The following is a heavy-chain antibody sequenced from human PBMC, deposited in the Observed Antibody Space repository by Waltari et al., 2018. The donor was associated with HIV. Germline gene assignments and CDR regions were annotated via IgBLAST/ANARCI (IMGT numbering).Heavy chain of an antibody. D-gene: IGHD3-9*01. V-gene: IGHV1-2*06. CDR3: AREAILLRYFVPGGYYGMDV. Sequence: QVQLVQSGAEVKEPGASVKVSCKASGYTFTGYYMPWVRQAPGQGLEWMGRINPNSGGTNYAQKFQGRVTMTRDTSISTAYMELSRLRSDDTAVYYCAREAILLRYFVPGGYYGMDVWGQGTTVTVSS. J-gene: IGHJ6*02. CDR1: GYTFTGYY. CDR2: INPNSGGT.